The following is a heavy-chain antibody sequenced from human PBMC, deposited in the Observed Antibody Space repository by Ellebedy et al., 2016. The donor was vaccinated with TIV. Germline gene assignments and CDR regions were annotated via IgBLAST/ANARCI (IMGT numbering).Heavy chain of an antibody. J-gene: IGHJ4*02. CDR2: IYPGDSDT. Sequence: GESLKISCKGSRYSFTSYWIGWVRQMPGKGLEWLGIIYPGDSDTRYSPSFQGQVTISADKSISTAYLQWSRLKASDTAMYYCARHASYCSGGSCYDGFVDYWGQGTLVTVSS. CDR3: ARHASYCSGGSCYDGFVDY. V-gene: IGHV5-51*01. CDR1: RYSFTSYW. D-gene: IGHD2-15*01.